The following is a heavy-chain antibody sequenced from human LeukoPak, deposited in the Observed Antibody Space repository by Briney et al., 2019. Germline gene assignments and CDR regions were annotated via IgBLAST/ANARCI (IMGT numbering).Heavy chain of an antibody. V-gene: IGHV4-39*01. J-gene: IGHJ6*03. D-gene: IGHD4-11*01. Sequence: SETLSLTCTVSGGSISSSSYYWGWIRQPPGKGLEWIGSIYYSGSTYYNPSLKSRVTISVDTSKNQFSLKLSSVTAADTAVYYCARVLKVTTLYYYYYYYMDVWGKGTTVTVSS. CDR1: GGSISSSSYY. CDR2: IYYSGST. CDR3: ARVLKVTTLYYYYYYYMDV.